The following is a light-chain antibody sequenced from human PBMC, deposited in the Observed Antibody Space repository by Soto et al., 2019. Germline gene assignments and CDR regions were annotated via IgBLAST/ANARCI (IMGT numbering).Light chain of an antibody. CDR1: QTISTW. J-gene: IGKJ5*01. Sequence: IQVTQSPPTLSASVGDRVTITCRASQTISTWMAWYQQKPGRAPNLLIYGASTLQSGVPSRFSGSGSGTDFTLTISTLQPEDFATYYCQQLNAYPLTFGQGTRLEI. CDR2: GAS. CDR3: QQLNAYPLT. V-gene: IGKV1-9*01.